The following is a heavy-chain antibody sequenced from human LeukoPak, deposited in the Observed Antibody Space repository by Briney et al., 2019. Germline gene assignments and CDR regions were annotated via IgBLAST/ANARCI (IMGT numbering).Heavy chain of an antibody. CDR2: ISAYNGNT. Sequence: ASVKVSCKASVYTFTSYGISWVRQAPGQGLEWMGWISAYNGNTNYAQKLQGRVTMTTDTSTSTAYMELRSLRSDDTAVYYCARVAWIQLWPHFDYWGQGTLVTVSS. J-gene: IGHJ4*02. CDR1: VYTFTSYG. D-gene: IGHD5-18*01. CDR3: ARVAWIQLWPHFDY. V-gene: IGHV1-18*01.